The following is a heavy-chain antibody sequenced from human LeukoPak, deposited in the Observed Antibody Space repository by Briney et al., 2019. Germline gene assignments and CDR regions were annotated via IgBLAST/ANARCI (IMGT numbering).Heavy chain of an antibody. J-gene: IGHJ4*02. Sequence: SETLSLTCTVSGGSVSISDYYWGWIRQSPVKGLEWIGDVFYTGKTNYNPSLRGRATKSIDTSKNQFSLKLTYVTAADSAVYYCARVFDSWGQGTLVTVSS. CDR3: ARVFDS. V-gene: IGHV4-39*07. CDR1: GGSVSISDYY. CDR2: VFYTGKT.